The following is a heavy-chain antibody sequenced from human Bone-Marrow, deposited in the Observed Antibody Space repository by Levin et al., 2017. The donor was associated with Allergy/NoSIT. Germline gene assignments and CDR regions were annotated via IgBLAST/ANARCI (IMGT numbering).Heavy chain of an antibody. V-gene: IGHV1-8*01. D-gene: IGHD4-17*01. J-gene: IGHJ5*02. CDR3: ARAYGDGGGGWFDP. Sequence: ASVKVSCKASGYTFTSYDINWVRQATGQGLEWMGWMNPNSGNTGYAQKFQGRVTMTRNTSISTAYMELSSLRSEDRAVYYCARAYGDGGGGWFDPWGQGTLVTVSS. CDR1: GYTFTSYD. CDR2: MNPNSGNT.